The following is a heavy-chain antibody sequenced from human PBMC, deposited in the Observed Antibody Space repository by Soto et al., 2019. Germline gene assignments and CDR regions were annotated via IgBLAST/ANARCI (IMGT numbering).Heavy chain of an antibody. D-gene: IGHD3-10*01. V-gene: IGHV4-30-4*01. CDR3: ASRKSSPFFAY. Sequence: PSETLSLTCTASGGSISSGDYYWSWIRQPPGKGLEWIGNIYYSGSTYYNPSLKSRVTISVDTSKNQFSLKLSSVTAADTALYYWASRKSSPFFAYWGQGTLAPVSS. CDR2: IYYSGST. CDR1: GGSISSGDYY. J-gene: IGHJ4*02.